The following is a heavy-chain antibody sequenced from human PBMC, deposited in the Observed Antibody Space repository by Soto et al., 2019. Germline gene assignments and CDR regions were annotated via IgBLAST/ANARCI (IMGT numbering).Heavy chain of an antibody. Sequence: GGSLILSCEGSGFTVSSHAMTWIRQAPGKGPEWVSTVTADGGTYYADSVKGRFAMSRDTSENTLYLQMNSLGAEDTAVYYCAKVLAITMVRPTYYFDYWGQGTLVTVSS. CDR3: AKVLAITMVRPTYYFDY. CDR2: VTADGGT. J-gene: IGHJ4*02. CDR1: GFTVSSHA. V-gene: IGHV3-23*01. D-gene: IGHD3-10*01.